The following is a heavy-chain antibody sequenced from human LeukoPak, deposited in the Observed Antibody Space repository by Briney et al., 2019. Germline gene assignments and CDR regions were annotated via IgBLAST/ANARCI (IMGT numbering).Heavy chain of an antibody. CDR2: IKSKTDGGTT. CDR1: GFTFSNAW. Sequence: GGSLRLSCAASGFTFSNAWMSWVRQAPGKGLEWVGRIKSKTDGGTTDYAAPVKGRFTISRDDSKNTLYLQMNSLKTEDTAVYYCTSSTMVRGVTIYWYFDLWGQGTLVTVSS. D-gene: IGHD3-10*01. CDR3: TSSTMVRGVTIYWYFDL. J-gene: IGHJ2*01. V-gene: IGHV3-15*01.